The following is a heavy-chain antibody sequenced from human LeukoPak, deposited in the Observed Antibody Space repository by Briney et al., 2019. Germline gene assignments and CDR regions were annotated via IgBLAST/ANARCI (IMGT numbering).Heavy chain of an antibody. CDR3: ARVNEAYCGGDCFYFDY. J-gene: IGHJ4*02. CDR2: IYTSGST. Sequence: SETLSLTCTVSGGSISSYYWSWIRQPAGKGLEWTGRIYTSGSTNYNPSLKSRVTMSVDTSKNQFSLKLSSVTAADTAVYYCARVNEAYCGGDCFYFDYWGQGTLVTVSS. V-gene: IGHV4-4*07. CDR1: GGSISSYY. D-gene: IGHD2-21*01.